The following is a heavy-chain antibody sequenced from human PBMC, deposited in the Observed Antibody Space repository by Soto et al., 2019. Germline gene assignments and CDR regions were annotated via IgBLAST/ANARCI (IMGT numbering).Heavy chain of an antibody. CDR2: ISNDGSDT. CDR3: ARDSYSSATH. J-gene: IGHJ4*01. V-gene: IGHV3-74*01. Sequence: PGASLKISCAASGLPFGDTWLHWVRQAPGKGLVRVSRISNDGSDTTYADSVRGRFTVSRDNAKNTLYLQMNSLRAEDTAVYYCARDSYSSATHWGHGTLVTVSS. CDR1: GLPFGDTW. D-gene: IGHD4-4*01.